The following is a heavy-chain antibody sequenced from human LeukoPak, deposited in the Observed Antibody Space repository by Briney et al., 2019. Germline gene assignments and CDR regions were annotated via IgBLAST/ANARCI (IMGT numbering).Heavy chain of an antibody. D-gene: IGHD3-16*01. Sequence: GGSPRLSCAASGFTFSSYGMHWVRQAPGKGLEWVSSISSSSSYIYYADSVKGRFTISRDNAKNSLYLQMNSLRAEDSAVFYCARDAPSAYLSLDYWGQGTLVTVSS. CDR3: ARDAPSAYLSLDY. V-gene: IGHV3-21*01. CDR2: ISSSSSYI. CDR1: GFTFSSYG. J-gene: IGHJ4*02.